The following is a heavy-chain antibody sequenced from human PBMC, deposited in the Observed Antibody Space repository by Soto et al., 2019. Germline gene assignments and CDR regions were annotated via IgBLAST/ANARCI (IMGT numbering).Heavy chain of an antibody. CDR3: ARGTLWFGESTDLDY. Sequence: QVQLQESGPGLVKPSGTLSLTCAVSGGSISSSNWWSWVRQPPGKGLEWIGEIYHSGSTNYNPSLKSPVTISVDKSKNQFSQKLSSVTAADTAVYYCARGTLWFGESTDLDYWGQGTLVTVSS. J-gene: IGHJ4*02. V-gene: IGHV4-4*02. D-gene: IGHD3-10*01. CDR2: IYHSGST. CDR1: GGSISSSNW.